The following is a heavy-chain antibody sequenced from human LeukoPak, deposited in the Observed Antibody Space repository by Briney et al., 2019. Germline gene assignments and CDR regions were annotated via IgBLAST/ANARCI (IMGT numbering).Heavy chain of an antibody. V-gene: IGHV1-69*05. CDR2: IIPIFGTA. J-gene: IGHJ4*02. D-gene: IGHD3-22*01. Sequence: SVKVSCKASGGTFSSYAISWVRQAPGQGLEWMGRIIPIFGTANYAQKFQGRVTITTDESTSTAYVELSSLRPEDTAVYYCARDNYDSSGYYDYWGQGTLVTVSS. CDR3: ARDNYDSSGYYDY. CDR1: GGTFSSYA.